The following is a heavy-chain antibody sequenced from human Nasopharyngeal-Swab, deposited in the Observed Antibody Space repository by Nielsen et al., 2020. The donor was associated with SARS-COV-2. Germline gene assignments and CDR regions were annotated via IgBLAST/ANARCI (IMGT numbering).Heavy chain of an antibody. Sequence: ASVKVSCKASGYTFTDYYMHWVRQAPGQGLEWMGWINAGNGNTKYSQKFQGRVTITRDTSASTAYMELSSLRSEDTAVYYCARENYYDSSGYYKGIDYWGQGTLVTVSS. CDR2: INAGNGNT. CDR3: ARENYYDSSGYYKGIDY. CDR1: GYTFTDYY. V-gene: IGHV1/OR15-3*02. J-gene: IGHJ4*02. D-gene: IGHD3-22*01.